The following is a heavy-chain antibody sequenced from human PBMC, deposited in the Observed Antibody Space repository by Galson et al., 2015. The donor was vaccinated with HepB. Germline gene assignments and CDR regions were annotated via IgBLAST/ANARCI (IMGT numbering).Heavy chain of an antibody. CDR3: ARDLESSWYSGLYNWFDP. J-gene: IGHJ5*02. CDR1: GYTFTSYG. CDR2: ISAYNGNT. D-gene: IGHD6-13*01. V-gene: IGHV1-18*04. Sequence: SVKVSCKASGYTFTSYGISWVRQAPGQGLEWMGWISAYNGNTNYAQKLQGRVTMTTDTSTSTAYMELRSLRSDDTAVYYCARDLESSWYSGLYNWFDPWGQGTLVTVSS.